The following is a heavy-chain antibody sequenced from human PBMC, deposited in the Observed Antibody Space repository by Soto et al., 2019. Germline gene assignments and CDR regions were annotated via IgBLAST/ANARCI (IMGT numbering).Heavy chain of an antibody. CDR2: IYYSGST. D-gene: IGHD7-27*01. V-gene: IGHV4-59*01. J-gene: IGHJ4*02. CDR3: ARSWGTTFGF. Sequence: QVQLQESGPGLVKPSETLSLTCTVSGGSISSYYWSWIRQPPGKGLEWIGQIYYSGSTNYNPSLKSRVTISVDTSKNQFSLTVSSLTAADTAGYYWARSWGTTFGFWGQGTLVTVAS. CDR1: GGSISSYY.